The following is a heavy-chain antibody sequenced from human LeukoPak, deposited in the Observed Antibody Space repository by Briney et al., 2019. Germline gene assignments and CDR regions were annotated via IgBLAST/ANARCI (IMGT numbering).Heavy chain of an antibody. V-gene: IGHV3-53*01. CDR3: ARAQWLGYFDY. CDR2: IYSGGST. CDR1: GFTVSSNY. D-gene: IGHD6-19*01. J-gene: IGHJ4*02. Sequence: GGSLRLSCAASGFTVSSNYMSWVRQAPGKGLEWVSVIYSGGSTYYADSVKGRFTISRDNSKNTLYLQMNSLRAEDTAVYYCARAQWLGYFDYRGQGTLVTVSS.